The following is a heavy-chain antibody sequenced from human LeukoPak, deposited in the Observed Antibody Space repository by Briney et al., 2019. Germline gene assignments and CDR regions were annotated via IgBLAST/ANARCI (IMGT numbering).Heavy chain of an antibody. V-gene: IGHV1-69*13. CDR1: GGTFSSYA. Sequence: AASVRVSCKASGGTFSSYAISWVRQAPGQGLEWMGGIIPIFGTANYAQKFQGRVTITADESTSTAYMELSSLRSEDTAVYYCASYVWGSYRPTTSMDVWGQGTTVTVSS. D-gene: IGHD3-16*02. CDR3: ASYVWGSYRPTTSMDV. J-gene: IGHJ6*02. CDR2: IIPIFGTA.